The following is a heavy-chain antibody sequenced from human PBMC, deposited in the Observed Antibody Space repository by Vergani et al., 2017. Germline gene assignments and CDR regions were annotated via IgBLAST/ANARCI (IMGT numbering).Heavy chain of an antibody. V-gene: IGHV4-38-2*02. CDR2: VYHSGTT. Sequence: QVQLQESGPGLVKPSETLSLTCTVSGHSITSGYFWGWIRQPPGKGLEWIGGVYHSGTTYYNPSLKSRVTISGDTSKNQFSLRLSSVTAADTAVYYCARVDGSGYYSDYWGQGTLVTVSS. J-gene: IGHJ4*02. D-gene: IGHD3-22*01. CDR3: ARVDGSGYYSDY. CDR1: GHSITSGYF.